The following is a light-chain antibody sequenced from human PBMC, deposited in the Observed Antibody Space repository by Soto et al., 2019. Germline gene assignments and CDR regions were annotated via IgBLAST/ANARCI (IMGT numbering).Light chain of an antibody. J-gene: IGKJ5*01. CDR3: QQHLHWPLT. V-gene: IGKV3-11*01. Sequence: DIVLTQSPATLSLSPGDRVTLSCRASQTVGRFLSWYQHSPGQVPRLLVYDTSNRATGVPARFSGSGSETDFTLTISSLEPEDVAVYYCQQHLHWPLTFGQGTRLEI. CDR2: DTS. CDR1: QTVGRF.